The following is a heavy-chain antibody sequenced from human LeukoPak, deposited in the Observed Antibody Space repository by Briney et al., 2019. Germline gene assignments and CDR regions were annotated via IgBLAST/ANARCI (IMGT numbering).Heavy chain of an antibody. CDR2: VHLSGSS. CDR1: GGSFSSSNW. D-gene: IGHD2-15*01. Sequence: PSETLSLTCAVSGGSFSSSNWWAWVRQSPGKGLEWIGQVHLSGSSNYSPTLKSRVTISVDTSKNQFSLKLSSVTAADTAVYYCARHEVLGYCSGGRCYSSKNWFDPWGQGTLVTVSS. J-gene: IGHJ5*02. CDR3: ARHEVLGYCSGGRCYSSKNWFDP. V-gene: IGHV4-4*02.